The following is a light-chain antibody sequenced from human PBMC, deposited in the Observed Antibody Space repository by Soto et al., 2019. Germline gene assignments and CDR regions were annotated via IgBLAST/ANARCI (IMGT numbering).Light chain of an antibody. CDR3: QETYITSFT. J-gene: IGKJ3*01. CDR1: QSISNY. V-gene: IGKV1-39*01. Sequence: DIQLTQSPSSLSASVGDRVTITCRASQSISNYLNWYQQKPGKVPQILIYGASNLQSGVPSRFSGSGSGTESTLTISSLQPEDFATYYCQETYITSFTFGPGTKVHI. CDR2: GAS.